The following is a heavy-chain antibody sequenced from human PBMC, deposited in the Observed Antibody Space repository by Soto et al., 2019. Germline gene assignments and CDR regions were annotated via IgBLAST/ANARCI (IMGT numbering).Heavy chain of an antibody. V-gene: IGHV4-4*07. CDR3: ARTYSSSWIWWLDP. CDR2: IYTSGST. CDR1: GGSISSYY. Sequence: SLTCTVSGGSISSYYWSWIRQPAGKGLEWIGRIYTSGSTNYNPSLKSRVTMSVDTSKNQFSLKLSSVTAADTAVYYCARTYSSSWIWWLDPWGQGTMVTVYS. J-gene: IGHJ5*02. D-gene: IGHD6-13*01.